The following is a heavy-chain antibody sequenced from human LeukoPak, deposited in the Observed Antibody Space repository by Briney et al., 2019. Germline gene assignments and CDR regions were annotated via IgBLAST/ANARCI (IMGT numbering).Heavy chain of an antibody. CDR1: GYTYTNYA. V-gene: IGHV1-3*01. CDR2: INAGNGNT. CDR3: ARENSVADLDY. D-gene: IGHD6-19*01. Sequence: ASVKDSCKASGYTYTNYAIHWVRQAPGQRLEWMGWINAGNGNTKYSQKFQDRVTITRDTSASTAYMELSSLRSEDTAVYYCARENSVADLDYWGQGTLVTVSS. J-gene: IGHJ4*02.